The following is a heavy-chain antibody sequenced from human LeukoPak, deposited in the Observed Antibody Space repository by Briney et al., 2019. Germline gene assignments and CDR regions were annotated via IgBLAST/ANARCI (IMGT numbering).Heavy chain of an antibody. CDR2: ISGSGGST. CDR1: GFTFSSYA. Sequence: SGGSLRLSCAASGFTFSSYAMSWVRQAPGKGLEWVSAISGSGGSTYYADSVKGRFTISRDNSKNTLYLQMNSLRAEDTAVYYCAKRPNGWYFFDYWGQGALVTVSS. V-gene: IGHV3-23*01. CDR3: AKRPNGWYFFDY. J-gene: IGHJ4*02. D-gene: IGHD6-19*01.